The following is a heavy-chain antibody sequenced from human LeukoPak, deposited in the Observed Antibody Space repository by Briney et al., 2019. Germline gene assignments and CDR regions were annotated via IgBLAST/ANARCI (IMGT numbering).Heavy chain of an antibody. J-gene: IGHJ4*02. V-gene: IGHV4-59*08. CDR3: ARQRYSSGWSWDY. CDR2: IYYSGST. CDR1: GGSISSYY. D-gene: IGHD6-19*01. Sequence: SETLSLTCTVSGGSISSYYWSWIRQPPGKGLEWIGYIYYSGSTSYNPSLKSRVTISVDTSKNQFSLKLSSVTAADTAVYYCARQRYSSGWSWDYWGQGTLVTVSS.